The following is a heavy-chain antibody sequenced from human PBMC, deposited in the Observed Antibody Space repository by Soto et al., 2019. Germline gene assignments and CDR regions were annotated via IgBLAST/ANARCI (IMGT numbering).Heavy chain of an antibody. CDR3: ARLGYYDSSGSHYFDY. Sequence: QVQLVQSGAEVKKPGSSVKVSCKASGGTFSSYTISWVRQAPGQGLEWMGRIIPILGIANYAQKFQGRVTITADKSTSTAYMELSRLRSEDTAVYYCARLGYYDSSGSHYFDYWGQGTLVTVSS. D-gene: IGHD3-22*01. CDR1: GGTFSSYT. CDR2: IIPILGIA. V-gene: IGHV1-69*02. J-gene: IGHJ4*02.